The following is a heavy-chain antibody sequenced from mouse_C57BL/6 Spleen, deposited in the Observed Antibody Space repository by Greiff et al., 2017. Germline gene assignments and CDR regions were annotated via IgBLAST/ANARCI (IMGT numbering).Heavy chain of an antibody. Sequence: EVKLQESGPGLVKPSQSLSLTCSVTGYSITSGYYWNWIRQFPGNKLEWMGYISYDGSNNYNPSLKNRISITRDTSKNQFFLKLNSVTTEDTATYYCARRGYGSSYDWYFDVWGTGTTVTVSS. J-gene: IGHJ1*03. CDR1: GYSITSGYY. D-gene: IGHD1-1*01. CDR3: ARRGYGSSYDWYFDV. V-gene: IGHV3-6*01. CDR2: ISYDGSN.